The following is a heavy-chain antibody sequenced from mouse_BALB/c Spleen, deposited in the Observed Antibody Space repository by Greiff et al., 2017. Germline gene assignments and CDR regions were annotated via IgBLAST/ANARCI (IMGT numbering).Heavy chain of an antibody. J-gene: IGHJ4*01. D-gene: IGHD2-10*01. Sequence: EVKLQQSGPELEKPGASVKISCKASGYSFTGYNMNWVKQSNGKSLEWIGNIDPYYGGTSYNQKFKGKATLTVDKSSSTAYMQLKSLTSEDSAVYYCARGGSYYGNPLLSMDYWGQGTSVTVSS. CDR2: IDPYYGGT. CDR1: GYSFTGYN. CDR3: ARGGSYYGNPLLSMDY. V-gene: IGHV1-39*01.